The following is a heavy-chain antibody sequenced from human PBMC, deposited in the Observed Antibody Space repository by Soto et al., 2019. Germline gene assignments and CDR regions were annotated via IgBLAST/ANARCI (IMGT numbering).Heavy chain of an antibody. D-gene: IGHD5-18*01. CDR2: IYQSESA. CDR1: GGSITSDGYS. Sequence: PSLTCTVSGGSITSDGYSWSWVRQPPGKGLEWISYIYQSESAYYNPSLKGRVTPSVDKSKNQFSLKLNSPTAADTAVYYCARESDTAAGFGMAVWGQGTTVTVSS. V-gene: IGHV4-30-2*01. J-gene: IGHJ6*02. CDR3: ARESDTAAGFGMAV.